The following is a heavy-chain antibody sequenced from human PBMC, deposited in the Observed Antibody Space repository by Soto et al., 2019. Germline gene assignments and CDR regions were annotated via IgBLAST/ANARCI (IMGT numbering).Heavy chain of an antibody. CDR3: ARPPRGSSPPH. V-gene: IGHV3-23*01. CDR2: IIGSGGST. CDR1: GFTLSSYA. D-gene: IGHD6-6*01. J-gene: IGHJ4*02. Sequence: XGSLRLSCAASGFTLSSYAMSWVRQAPGKGLEWVSAIIGSGGSTYYADSVKGRFTISRDNSKNTLYLQMNSLRAEDTAVYYCARPPRGSSPPHWGQGTLVTVSS.